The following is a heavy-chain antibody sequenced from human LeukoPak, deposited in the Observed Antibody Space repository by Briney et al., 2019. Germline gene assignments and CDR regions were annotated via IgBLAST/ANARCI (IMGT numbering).Heavy chain of an antibody. D-gene: IGHD6-6*01. CDR2: INHSGCT. CDR3: ASIAARWSSGAFDI. J-gene: IGHJ3*02. V-gene: IGHV4-34*01. CDR1: GGSFSGYY. Sequence: SETLSLTCAVYGGSFSGYYWSWIRQPPGKGLEWIGEINHSGCTNYNPSLKSRVTISVDTSKNQFSLKLSSVTAADTAVYYCASIAARWSSGAFDIWGQGTMVTVSS.